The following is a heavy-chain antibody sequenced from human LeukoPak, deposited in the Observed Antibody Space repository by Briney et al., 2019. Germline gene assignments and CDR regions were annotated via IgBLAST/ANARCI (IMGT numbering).Heavy chain of an antibody. CDR1: GFTFNSYA. CDR3: TKAPLRSCTGAFCYPFDY. J-gene: IGHJ4*02. D-gene: IGHD2-8*02. V-gene: IGHV3-23*01. CDR2: TVGSGPDT. Sequence: GGSLRLSCAASGFTFNSYAMSWVRQTPGKGLEWVSATVGSGPDTYHADSVKGRFTVSRDNSRNTLYLQMNSLRVEDTAVYYCTKAPLRSCTGAFCYPFDYWGQGTLVTVSS.